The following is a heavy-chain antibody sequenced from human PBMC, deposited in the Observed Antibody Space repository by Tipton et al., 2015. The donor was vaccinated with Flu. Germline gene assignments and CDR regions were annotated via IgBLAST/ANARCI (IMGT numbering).Heavy chain of an antibody. V-gene: IGHV4-39*01. CDR1: SGSIRSTNYF. Sequence: TLSLTRTVSSGSIRSTNYFCAWIRQPPGKRLELIGSIYPSGTTYYNPSLKSRVTISVDTSKTQFSLMVRSVTAADTAVYYCARLSYYDVDLKNFYFDYWGQGALVTVSS. CDR2: IYPSGTT. D-gene: IGHD3-10*02. CDR3: ARLSYYDVDLKNFYFDY. J-gene: IGHJ4*02.